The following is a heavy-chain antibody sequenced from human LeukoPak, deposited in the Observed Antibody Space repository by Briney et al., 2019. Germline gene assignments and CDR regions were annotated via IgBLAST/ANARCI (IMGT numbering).Heavy chain of an antibody. Sequence: SETLSLTCAVYGGSFSGYYWSWIRQPPGKGLEWIGEINHSGSTNYNPSLKSRVTISVDTSKNQFSLKLSSVTAADTAVYYCARWAYSQYYGSGSFDYWGQGTLSPSPQ. D-gene: IGHD3-10*01. V-gene: IGHV4-34*01. CDR1: GGSFSGYY. J-gene: IGHJ4*02. CDR2: INHSGST. CDR3: ARWAYSQYYGSGSFDY.